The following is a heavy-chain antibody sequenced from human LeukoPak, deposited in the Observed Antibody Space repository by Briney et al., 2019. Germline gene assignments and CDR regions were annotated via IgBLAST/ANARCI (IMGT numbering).Heavy chain of an antibody. V-gene: IGHV4-59*08. Sequence: SETLSLTCTVSGDSIDSYYWSWIRQPPGKGLEWIGYIYYRGTTSYNPFLKSRVTISVDTSKDQFSLKLTSVNAADPALYYCSRHPRYGGYDHFDYWGQGILVIVSS. J-gene: IGHJ4*02. CDR2: IYYRGTT. D-gene: IGHD5-12*01. CDR3: SRHPRYGGYDHFDY. CDR1: GDSIDSYY.